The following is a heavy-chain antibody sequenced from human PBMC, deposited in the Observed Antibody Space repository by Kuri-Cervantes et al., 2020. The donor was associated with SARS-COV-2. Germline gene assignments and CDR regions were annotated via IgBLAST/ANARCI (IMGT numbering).Heavy chain of an antibody. J-gene: IGHJ6*02. CDR1: GLSLEDYA. D-gene: IGHD6-6*01. Sequence: ESLKISCAASGLSLEDYAMHWVRQAPGKGLEWVGEINHSGSTNYNPSLKSRLTISVDTSQNHFSLKLSSVTAADTAVYYCARGGSSSDHYYYGMDVWGQGTTVTVSS. CDR2: INHSGST. CDR3: ARGGSSSDHYYYGMDV. V-gene: IGHV4-34*01.